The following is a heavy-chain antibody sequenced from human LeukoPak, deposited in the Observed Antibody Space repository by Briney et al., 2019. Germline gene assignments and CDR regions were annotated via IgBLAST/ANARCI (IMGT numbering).Heavy chain of an antibody. D-gene: IGHD6-25*01. Sequence: GGSLRLSCAASGFTFSAYAMSWVRQAPGKGLEWVSAIRGTGGITDCADSVKGRFTISRDNSKNTLYLQMNSLRAEDTAIYYCAKDPYLSAAGRGIDYWGQGTLVTVSS. CDR3: AKDPYLSAAGRGIDY. V-gene: IGHV3-23*01. CDR2: IRGTGGIT. CDR1: GFTFSAYA. J-gene: IGHJ4*02.